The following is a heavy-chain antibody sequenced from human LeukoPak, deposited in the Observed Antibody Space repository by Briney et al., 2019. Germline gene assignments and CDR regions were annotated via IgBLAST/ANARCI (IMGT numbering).Heavy chain of an antibody. V-gene: IGHV3-30*02. Sequence: PGGSLSLSRVASGFTFTTYATQWVRPAPGKCRGWVAFIQYDVNTNYHVGSVKGRSSISRDTPKNTACLQTNRLRAEDTAVYYCAKRGGTYSYFYYMVVWGEGTTVSVSS. J-gene: IGHJ6*03. D-gene: IGHD1-26*01. CDR3: AKRGGTYSYFYYMVV. CDR2: IQYDVNTN. CDR1: GFTFTTYA.